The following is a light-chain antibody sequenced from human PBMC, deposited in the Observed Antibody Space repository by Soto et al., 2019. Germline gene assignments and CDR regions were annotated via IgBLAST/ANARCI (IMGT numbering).Light chain of an antibody. CDR3: QQYNNWPWT. Sequence: ELVMTQSPATLSVSPGERDTLSCRASQSVSSNLAWYQQKPGQAPRLLIYGASTRATGIPARFSGSGSGTEFTLTISSLQSEDFAVYYCQQYNNWPWTFGQGTKVDIK. V-gene: IGKV3-15*01. CDR1: QSVSSN. CDR2: GAS. J-gene: IGKJ1*01.